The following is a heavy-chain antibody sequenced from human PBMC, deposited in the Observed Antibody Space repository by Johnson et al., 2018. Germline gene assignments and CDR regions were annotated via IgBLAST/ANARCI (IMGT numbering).Heavy chain of an antibody. J-gene: IGHJ4*02. CDR2: ISWDGISM. Sequence: VQLVESGGAVVHPGGSLRLSCTASDSTFDEYMMNWVRQAPGKALEWVSLISWDGISMFYSDSVRGRFVISRDNRKNSLYLQMNSLTTEDTAFSYCAKDADGSGYLDRWGQGALVTVSS. CDR1: DSTFDEYM. V-gene: IGHV3-43*01. D-gene: IGHD5-12*01. CDR3: AKDADGSGYLDR.